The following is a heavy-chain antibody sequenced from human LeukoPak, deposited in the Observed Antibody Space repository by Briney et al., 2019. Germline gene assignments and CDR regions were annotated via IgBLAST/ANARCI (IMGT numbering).Heavy chain of an antibody. Sequence: PGGSLRLSCAASGFTFSSYSMNWVRQAPGKGLEWVSAISGSGGSTYYADSVKGRFTISRDNSKNTLYLQMNSLRAEDTAVYYCAKAPEEYSSGWYVFQHWGQGTLVTVSS. V-gene: IGHV3-23*01. CDR1: GFTFSSYS. J-gene: IGHJ1*01. CDR3: AKAPEEYSSGWYVFQH. D-gene: IGHD6-19*01. CDR2: ISGSGGST.